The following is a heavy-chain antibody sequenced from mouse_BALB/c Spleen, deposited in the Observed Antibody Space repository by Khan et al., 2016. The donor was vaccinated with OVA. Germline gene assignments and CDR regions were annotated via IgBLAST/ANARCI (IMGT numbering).Heavy chain of an antibody. J-gene: IGHJ2*01. CDR3: ARDRIDY. V-gene: IGHV1-7*01. CDR1: GYTFSTYW. CDR2: INPSSGYT. Sequence: QVRLQQSGAELAKPGASVKMSCKASGYTFSTYWIHWVKQRPGQGLEWIGYINPSSGYTYYNQRFNDKATLTADKSSSTAYTQLSSLTSDGSAVYCCARDRIDYWGQGTTLTVSS.